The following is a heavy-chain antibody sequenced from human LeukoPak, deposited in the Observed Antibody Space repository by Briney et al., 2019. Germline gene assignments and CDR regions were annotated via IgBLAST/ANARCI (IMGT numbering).Heavy chain of an antibody. CDR2: VSAYNGNT. D-gene: IGHD6-13*01. Sequence: ASVKVSCKASGYTFTSYGISWVRQAPGQGLEWMGWVSAYNGNTNYAQNLQDRVFMTTDTSTTTAYMELRSLRSDDTAVYYCARYPLSYSGNWHYYFDYWGQGTLVTVSS. CDR1: GYTFTSYG. CDR3: ARYPLSYSGNWHYYFDY. V-gene: IGHV1-18*04. J-gene: IGHJ4*02.